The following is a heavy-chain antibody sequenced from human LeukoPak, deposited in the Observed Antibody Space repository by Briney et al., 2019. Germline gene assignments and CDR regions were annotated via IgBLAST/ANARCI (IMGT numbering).Heavy chain of an antibody. J-gene: IGHJ4*02. CDR2: IYISGNT. V-gene: IGHV4-4*07. D-gene: IGHD3-10*01. CDR1: GGSISSYY. Sequence: SETLSLTCTVSGGSISSYYWSWIRQPAGKGLEWIGNIYISGNTNYNPSLKSRVTLSVDTSKNQFSLKLSYVTAADTALYYCARDSLGFGWLAPFDYWGQGTLVTVSS. CDR3: ARDSLGFGWLAPFDY.